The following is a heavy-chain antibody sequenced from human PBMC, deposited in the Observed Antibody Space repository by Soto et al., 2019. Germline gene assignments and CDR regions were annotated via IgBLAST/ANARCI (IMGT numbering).Heavy chain of an antibody. J-gene: IGHJ4*02. D-gene: IGHD3-10*01. Sequence: QVQLVQSGAEVKKPGASVKVSCKASGYTFTSYAMHWVRQAPGQRLEWMGWINAGNGNTKYSQKFQGRITITRDTSASTAYMELSSLRSEDTAVYYCARDMGFGLSDYWGQGTLVTVSS. CDR3: ARDMGFGLSDY. CDR2: INAGNGNT. CDR1: GYTFTSYA. V-gene: IGHV1-3*01.